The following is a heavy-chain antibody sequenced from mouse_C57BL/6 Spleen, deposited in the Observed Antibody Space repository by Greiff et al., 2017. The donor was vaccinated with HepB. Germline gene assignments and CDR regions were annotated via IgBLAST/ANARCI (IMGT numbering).Heavy chain of an antibody. J-gene: IGHJ2*01. V-gene: IGHV1-76*01. D-gene: IGHD1-1*01. CDR1: GYTFTDYY. CDR3: ARHGYYGSSGFDY. Sequence: QVQLKESGAELVRPGASVKLSCKASGYTFTDYYINWVKQRPGQGLEWIARIYPGSGNTYYNEKFKGKATLTAEKSSSTAYMQLSSLTSEDSAVYFCARHGYYGSSGFDYWGQGTTLTVSS. CDR2: IYPGSGNT.